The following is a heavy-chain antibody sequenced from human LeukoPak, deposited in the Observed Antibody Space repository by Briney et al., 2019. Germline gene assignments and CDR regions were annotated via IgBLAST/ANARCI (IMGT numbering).Heavy chain of an antibody. V-gene: IGHV3-23*01. D-gene: IGHD4-23*01. CDR1: GFTFSSYA. J-gene: IGHJ4*02. CDR3: ARYAPPTTVATRFFDS. Sequence: GGSLRLSCAASGFTFSSYAMTWVRQAPGKGLERVSVIASGGGGIQYADSVKGRFIISRDNSKNTLYLRMSGLRAEDTAMYYCARYAPPTTVATRFFDSWGQGALVTVSS. CDR2: IASGGGGI.